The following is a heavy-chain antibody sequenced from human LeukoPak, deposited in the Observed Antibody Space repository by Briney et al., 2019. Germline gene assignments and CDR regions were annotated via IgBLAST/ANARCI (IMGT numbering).Heavy chain of an antibody. CDR1: GYTFTSYY. CDR2: INPSGGST. D-gene: IGHD2-2*01. J-gene: IGHJ4*02. CDR3: ARQGHCSSTSCQGYFDH. Sequence: ASVKVSCKASGYTFTSYYMHWVRQAPGQGLEWMGIINPSGGSTSYAQKFQGRVTMTRDTSTSTVYMELSSLRSEDTAVYYCARQGHCSSTSCQGYFDHWGQGTLVTVSS. V-gene: IGHV1-46*01.